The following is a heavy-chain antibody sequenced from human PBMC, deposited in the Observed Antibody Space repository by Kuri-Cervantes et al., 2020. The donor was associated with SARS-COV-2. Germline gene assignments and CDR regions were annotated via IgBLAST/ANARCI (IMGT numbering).Heavy chain of an antibody. J-gene: IGHJ4*02. CDR1: GFTFSSYS. CDR2: ISSSSSYI. D-gene: IGHD2-15*01. CDR3: ARDRGEDIVVVVAASAYDY. V-gene: IGHV3-21*01. Sequence: GGSLRLSCAASGFTFSSYSMNWVRQAPGKGLEWVSSISSSSSYIYYADSVKGRFTISRDNAKNSLYLQMNSLRAEDTAVYYCARDRGEDIVVVVAASAYDYWGQGTLVTVS.